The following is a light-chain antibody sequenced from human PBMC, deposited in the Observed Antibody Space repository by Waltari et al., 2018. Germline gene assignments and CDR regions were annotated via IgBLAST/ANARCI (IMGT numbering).Light chain of an antibody. CDR1: SSAVGSYNL. CDR3: CSYAGSSTWV. Sequence: QSALTQPASVSGSPGQSITISCTATSSAVGSYNLFSWYQQHPGKAPKLMIYEGSKRPSGVSNRFSGSKSGNTASLTISGLQAEDEADYYCCSYAGSSTWVFGGGTNLTVL. J-gene: IGLJ3*02. V-gene: IGLV2-23*01. CDR2: EGS.